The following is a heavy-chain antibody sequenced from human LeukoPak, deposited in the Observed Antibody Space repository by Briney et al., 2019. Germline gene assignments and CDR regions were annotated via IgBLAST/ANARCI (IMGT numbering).Heavy chain of an antibody. V-gene: IGHV3-48*03. Sequence: PGGSLRLSCAASGFTFSSYEMNWVRQAPGKGLEWVSYISSSGSTIYYTDSVKGRFTISRDNAKNSLYLQMNSLRAEDTAVYYRAGDVRSWTYYYGMDVWGQGTTVTVSS. CDR1: GFTFSSYE. CDR2: ISSSGSTI. J-gene: IGHJ6*02. CDR3: AGDVRSWTYYYGMDV. D-gene: IGHD6-13*01.